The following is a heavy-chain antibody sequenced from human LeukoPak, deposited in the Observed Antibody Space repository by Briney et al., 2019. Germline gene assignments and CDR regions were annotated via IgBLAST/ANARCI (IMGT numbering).Heavy chain of an antibody. Sequence: GGSLRLSCAASGFTFSSYAMSWVRQAPGKGLEWVSAISGSGGSTYYADSVKGRFTISRDNAKNSLYLQMNSLRAEDTALYYCAKDKMSSGWYYFDYWGQGTLVTVSS. CDR3: AKDKMSSGWYYFDY. D-gene: IGHD6-19*01. J-gene: IGHJ4*02. CDR2: ISGSGGST. V-gene: IGHV3-23*01. CDR1: GFTFSSYA.